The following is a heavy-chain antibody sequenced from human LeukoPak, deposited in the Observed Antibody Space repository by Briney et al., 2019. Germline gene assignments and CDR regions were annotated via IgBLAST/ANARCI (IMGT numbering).Heavy chain of an antibody. D-gene: IGHD3-22*01. J-gene: IGHJ4*02. CDR1: GYSFTSYW. V-gene: IGHV5-51*01. Sequence: GESLKISCKGSGYSFTSYWIGWVRQMPGKGPEWMGIIYSGYSDTTYSPSFQGQVTISADKSISTAYLQWSRLKAWDTAMYYCARHVEYDSSGLLDYWGQGTLVTVSS. CDR2: IYSGYSDT. CDR3: ARHVEYDSSGLLDY.